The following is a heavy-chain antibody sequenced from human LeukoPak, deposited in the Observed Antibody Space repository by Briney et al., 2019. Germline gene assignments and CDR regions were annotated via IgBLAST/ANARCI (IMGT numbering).Heavy chain of an antibody. CDR3: AKPISGGLAVTADWFAP. V-gene: IGHV3-23*01. CDR2: INANSGTR. CDR1: GFAFSFYA. D-gene: IGHD6-19*01. J-gene: IGHJ5*01. Sequence: PGGSLIHSCEASGFAFSFYAMSWLRQAPGKGLEWVSTINANSGTRSYAASVRGRFTISRDNSKNTLYLQLNTLRADDTAVYYCAKPISGGLAVTADWFAPWGQGTLVVVSS.